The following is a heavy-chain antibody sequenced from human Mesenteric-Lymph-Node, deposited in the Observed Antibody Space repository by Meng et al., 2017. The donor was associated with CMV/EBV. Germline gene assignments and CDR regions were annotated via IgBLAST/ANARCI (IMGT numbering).Heavy chain of an antibody. Sequence: HLLGGGLFKPSGTLSFTCAVYGGSFSGYYWNWIRQSPEKGLEWIGEINHSGSTTYNPSFTSRIIISVDTSTNQISLNMSSVTAADTAVYYCARGSSYDILTGYFDYWGQGALVTVSS. CDR2: INHSGST. J-gene: IGHJ4*02. CDR1: GGSFSGYY. V-gene: IGHV4-34*01. CDR3: ARGSSYDILTGYFDY. D-gene: IGHD3-9*01.